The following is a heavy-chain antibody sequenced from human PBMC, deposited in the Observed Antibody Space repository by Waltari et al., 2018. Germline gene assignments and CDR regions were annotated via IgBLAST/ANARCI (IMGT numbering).Heavy chain of an antibody. CDR1: GGSFNVYY. J-gene: IGHJ6*02. Sequence: QIQLQQWGAGLLKPSETLSLTCAVYGGSFNVYYWGWIRQAPGKGLEWIGEINHSGNINDNPSLKSRGAISVETPKNQFSLKVTSVAAADTAVYYCARLEDCTGGHCYTANHYAVDVWGRGTTVTVSS. CDR3: ARLEDCTGGHCYTANHYAVDV. CDR2: INHSGNI. V-gene: IGHV4-34*02. D-gene: IGHD2-15*01.